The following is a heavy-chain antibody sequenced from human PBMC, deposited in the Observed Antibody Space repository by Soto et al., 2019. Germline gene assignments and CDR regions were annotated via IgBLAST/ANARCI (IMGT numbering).Heavy chain of an antibody. D-gene: IGHD6-13*01. CDR2: IYYSGAT. V-gene: IGHV4-39*02. J-gene: IGHJ1*01. Sequence: QLQLQESGPGLVKPSDTLSLTCDVSGDSISTSSYYWGWIRQPPGKGLEWIASIYYSGATYYNPSLQSRVTISGDTSNNRFSLTLSSLTAADTAVYFCARLADSGYLQTWGQGSLVTVSS. CDR3: ARLADSGYLQT. CDR1: GDSISTSSYY.